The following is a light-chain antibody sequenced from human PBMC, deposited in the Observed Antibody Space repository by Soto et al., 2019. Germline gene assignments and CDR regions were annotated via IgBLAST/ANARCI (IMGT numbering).Light chain of an antibody. V-gene: IGKV1-6*01. CDR1: QGIRND. CDR3: QQSYSTPPWT. J-gene: IGKJ1*01. Sequence: AIQMTQSPSSLSASVGDRVTITCRASQGIRNDLGWYQQKPGKAPKLLIYAASSLQSGVPSRFSGSGSGTDFTLTISSLQPEDFATYFCQQSYSTPPWTFGQGTKVDI. CDR2: AAS.